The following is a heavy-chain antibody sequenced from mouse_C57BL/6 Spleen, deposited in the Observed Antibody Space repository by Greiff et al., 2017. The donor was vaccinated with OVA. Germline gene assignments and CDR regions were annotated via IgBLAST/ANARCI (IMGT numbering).Heavy chain of an antibody. CDR1: GYTFTDYE. J-gene: IGHJ2*01. D-gene: IGHD4-1*01. Sequence: VQLQQSGAELVRPGASVTLSCKASGYTFTDYEMHWVKQTPVHGLEWIGAIDPETGGTAYNQKFKGKAILTADKSSSTAYMELRSLTSEDSAVYYGTRRFWLTGTFDYWGQGTTLTVSS. CDR2: IDPETGGT. V-gene: IGHV1-15*01. CDR3: TRRFWLTGTFDY.